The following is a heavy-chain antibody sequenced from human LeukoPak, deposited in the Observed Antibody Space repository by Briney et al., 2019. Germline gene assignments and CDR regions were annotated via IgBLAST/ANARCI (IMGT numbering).Heavy chain of an antibody. J-gene: IGHJ5*02. CDR1: GGPISSSTYY. Sequence: SSETLSLTCTVSGGPISSSTYYWAWIRQPPGKGLEWIGSIYNSGSTYYNPSLKRRVTISVDTSQNRFSLRLSSATAADTALFYCARHSFPRGSSWKSGNWFDPWGQGTLVTVSS. D-gene: IGHD6-13*01. V-gene: IGHV4-39*01. CDR2: IYNSGST. CDR3: ARHSFPRGSSWKSGNWFDP.